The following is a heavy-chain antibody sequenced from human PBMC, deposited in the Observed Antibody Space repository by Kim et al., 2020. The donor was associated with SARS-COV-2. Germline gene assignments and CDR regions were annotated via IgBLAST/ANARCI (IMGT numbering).Heavy chain of an antibody. Sequence: GGSLRLSCAASGFTFSNYNMHWVRQAPGKGLEWVSEITSSSTIYYADSVKGRFTISRDNAKNSLYLQMNSLRDEDTAVYYCARAFAGSSSVWGQGTLVTVSS. V-gene: IGHV3-48*02. CDR1: GFTFSNYN. CDR3: ARAFAGSSSV. CDR2: ITSSSTI. J-gene: IGHJ4*02. D-gene: IGHD6-6*01.